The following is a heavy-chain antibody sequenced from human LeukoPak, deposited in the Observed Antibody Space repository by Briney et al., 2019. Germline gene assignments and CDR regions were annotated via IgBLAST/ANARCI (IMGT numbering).Heavy chain of an antibody. J-gene: IGHJ5*02. D-gene: IGHD4-17*01. CDR3: VRDYYGDYFNWFDP. CDR1: GDSFSSNTAA. CDR2: TYYRSKWYN. Sequence: SQTLSLTCAISGDSFSSNTAAWNWIRQSPSRGLEWLGRTYYRSKWYNDYAVSVKSRISINPDTSKNQFSLQLNSVTPEDTAVYYCVRDYYGDYFNWFDPWGQGTLVTVSS. V-gene: IGHV6-1*01.